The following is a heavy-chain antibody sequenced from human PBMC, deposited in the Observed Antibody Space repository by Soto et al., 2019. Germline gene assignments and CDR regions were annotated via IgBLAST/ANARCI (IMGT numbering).Heavy chain of an antibody. CDR3: ARAQDCSSTSCYSDWFDP. CDR1: GYTFTSYD. V-gene: IGHV1-8*01. CDR2: MNPNSGNT. J-gene: IGHJ5*02. D-gene: IGHD2-2*01. Sequence: QVQLVQSGAEVKKPGASVTVSCKASGYTFTSYDINWVRQATGQGLEWMGWMNPNSGNTGYAQKFRGRVTMTRNTSISTAYMELSSLRSEDTAVYYCARAQDCSSTSCYSDWFDPWGQGTLVTVSS.